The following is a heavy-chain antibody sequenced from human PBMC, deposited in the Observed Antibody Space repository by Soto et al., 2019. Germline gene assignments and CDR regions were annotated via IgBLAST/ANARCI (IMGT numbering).Heavy chain of an antibody. D-gene: IGHD2-2*01. V-gene: IGHV3-30*18. Sequence: QAQLVESGGGVVQPGRSLRLSCAASGFTFSSYGMHWVRQAPGKGLEWVAVISYDGSNKYYADSVKGRFTISRDNSKNTLYLQMNSLRAEDTAVYYCAKAHCSSTSCYPNYYYYYGMDVWGQGTTVTVSS. CDR3: AKAHCSSTSCYPNYYYYYGMDV. CDR1: GFTFSSYG. J-gene: IGHJ6*02. CDR2: ISYDGSNK.